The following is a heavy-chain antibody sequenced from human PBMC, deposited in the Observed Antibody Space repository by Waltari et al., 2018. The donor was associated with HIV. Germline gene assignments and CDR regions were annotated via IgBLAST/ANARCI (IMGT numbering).Heavy chain of an antibody. Sequence: QVQVVESGGGVVQPGRSLRLSCAASGFRFNAHAMHWVRQTPGKGWEWGALMSGDGSKRCDAEVVRGGFVVSRDNSKKMFYLQMNSLRPDDTAVYFCARDSARVLWFGESLPTWGQGTLFSVSP. CDR2: MSGDGSKR. CDR1: GFRFNAHA. V-gene: IGHV3-30*03. CDR3: ARDSARVLWFGESLPT. D-gene: IGHD3-10*01. J-gene: IGHJ4*02.